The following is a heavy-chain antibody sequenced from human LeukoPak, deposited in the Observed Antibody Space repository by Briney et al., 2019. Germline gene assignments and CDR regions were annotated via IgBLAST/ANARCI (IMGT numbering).Heavy chain of an antibody. CDR2: ISYDGSNK. V-gene: IGHV3-30*18. CDR1: GFTFSSYG. J-gene: IGHJ4*02. Sequence: PGGSLRLSCAASGFTFSSYGMHWVRQASGKGLEWVAVISYDGSNKYYAGSVKGRFTLSRDNSKNTLYLQMSSLRAEDTAVYYCAKEFNRGLPDYWGQGTLVTVPS. CDR3: AKEFNRGLPDY. D-gene: IGHD2-21*01.